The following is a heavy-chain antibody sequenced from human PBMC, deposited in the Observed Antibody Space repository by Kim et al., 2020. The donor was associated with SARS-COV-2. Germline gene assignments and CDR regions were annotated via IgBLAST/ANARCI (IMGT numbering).Heavy chain of an antibody. V-gene: IGHV1-69*13. J-gene: IGHJ4*02. D-gene: IGHD5-12*01. CDR1: GYTFSGYD. CDR3: ARVSGGGYDSTEFDY. Sequence: SVKVSCKASGYTFSGYDIHWVRQAPGQGLEWMGGIIPIFGAANYAQKFQGRVTITADESTSTAYMELSSLSSEDTAVYYCARVSGGGYDSTEFDYWGQGTLVTVSS. CDR2: IIPIFGAA.